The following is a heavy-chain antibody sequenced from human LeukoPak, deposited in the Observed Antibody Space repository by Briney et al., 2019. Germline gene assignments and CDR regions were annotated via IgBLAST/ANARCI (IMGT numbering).Heavy chain of an antibody. V-gene: IGHV1-69*05. CDR2: IIPIFGTA. Sequence: SVKVSCKASGGTYSSYAISWVRQAPGQGLEWMGGIIPIFGTANYAQKFQGRVTITTDESTSTAYMELSSLRSEDTAVYYCARDLSGSSPFDYYYYYMDVWGKGTTVTVSS. CDR3: ARDLSGSSPFDYYYYYMDV. CDR1: GGTYSSYA. J-gene: IGHJ6*03. D-gene: IGHD1-26*01.